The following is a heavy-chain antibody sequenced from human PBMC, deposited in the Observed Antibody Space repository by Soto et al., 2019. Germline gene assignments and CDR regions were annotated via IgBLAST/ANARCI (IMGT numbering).Heavy chain of an antibody. CDR3: AKEVVRIQLWLYYFDY. CDR2: ISYDGSNK. Sequence: GGSLRLSCAASGFTFSSYAMHWVRQAPGKGLEWVAVISYDGSNKYYADSVKGRFTISRDNSKNTLYLQMNSLRAEDTAVYYCAKEVVRIQLWLYYFDYWGQGTLVTVSS. V-gene: IGHV3-30-3*02. CDR1: GFTFSSYA. J-gene: IGHJ4*02. D-gene: IGHD5-18*01.